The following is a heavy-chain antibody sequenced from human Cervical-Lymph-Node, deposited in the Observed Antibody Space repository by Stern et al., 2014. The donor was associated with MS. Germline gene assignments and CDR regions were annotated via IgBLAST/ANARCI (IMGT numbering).Heavy chain of an antibody. CDR1: GFTFSSYS. CDR3: AREGEGYIAVAGTSVVDY. V-gene: IGHV3-21*01. CDR2: ISSSSSYI. D-gene: IGHD6-19*01. Sequence: VQLVESGGGLVKPGGSLRLSCAASGFTFSSYSMNWVRQAPGKGLEWVSSISSSSSYIYYADSVKGRFTISRDNAKNSLYLQMNSLRAEDTAVYYCAREGEGYIAVAGTSVVDYWGQGTLVTVSS. J-gene: IGHJ4*02.